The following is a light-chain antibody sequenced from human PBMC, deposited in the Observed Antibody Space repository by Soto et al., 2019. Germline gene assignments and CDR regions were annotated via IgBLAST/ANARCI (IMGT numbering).Light chain of an antibody. CDR1: QSVSSY. V-gene: IGKV3-11*01. CDR3: QQRSNWPAIT. J-gene: IGKJ5*01. Sequence: EIVLTQSPATLSLSPGERATLSCRASQSVSSYLAWYQHKPGQAPRLLIYDASNRATGIPARFSGSGSGTDFALTISSLEPDDFAVYYCQQRSNWPAITFGQGTRLEIK. CDR2: DAS.